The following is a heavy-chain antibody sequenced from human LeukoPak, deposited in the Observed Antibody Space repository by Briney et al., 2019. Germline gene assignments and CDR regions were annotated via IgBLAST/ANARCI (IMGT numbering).Heavy chain of an antibody. Sequence: PGGSLRLSCAASGFTFSNSFMSWVRQSPGKGLEWVAYIKKDGSEQFYVDSVKGRFTISRDNAKNSLDLQMNSLQVEDTAVYYCAREAAGTHDAFDIWGQGTMVTVSS. CDR3: AREAAGTHDAFDI. V-gene: IGHV3-7*01. D-gene: IGHD6-13*01. CDR2: IKKDGSEQ. J-gene: IGHJ3*02. CDR1: GFTFSNSF.